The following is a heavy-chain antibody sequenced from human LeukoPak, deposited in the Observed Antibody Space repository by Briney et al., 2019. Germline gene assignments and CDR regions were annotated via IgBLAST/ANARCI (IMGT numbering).Heavy chain of an antibody. CDR2: IDNAGSIT. D-gene: IGHD3-10*01. CDR3: AKDLGGSGSGNY. J-gene: IGHJ4*02. V-gene: IGHV3-74*03. Sequence: PGGSLRLSCAASGFTFSNYWIHWVRQAPGKGLVWVSRIDNAGSITTYADSVKGRFTISRDNAENTLYLQMNSLRAEDTAVYYCAKDLGGSGSGNYWGQGTLVTVSS. CDR1: GFTFSNYW.